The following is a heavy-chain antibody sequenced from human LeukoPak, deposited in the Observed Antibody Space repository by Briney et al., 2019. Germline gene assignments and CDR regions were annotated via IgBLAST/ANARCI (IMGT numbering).Heavy chain of an antibody. Sequence: PSETLSLTCAVYGGSFSGYYWSWIRKPPGKGLEWIGEINHSGSTNYNPSLKSRVTISVDTSKNQFSLKLSSVTAADTAVYYCARGQLVVFYYYMDVWGKGTTVTVSS. V-gene: IGHV4-34*01. J-gene: IGHJ6*03. CDR1: GGSFSGYY. D-gene: IGHD6-6*01. CDR2: INHSGST. CDR3: ARGQLVVFYYYMDV.